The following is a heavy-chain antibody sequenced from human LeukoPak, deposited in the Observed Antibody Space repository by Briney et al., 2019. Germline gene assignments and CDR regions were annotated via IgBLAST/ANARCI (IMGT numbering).Heavy chain of an antibody. Sequence: SETLSLTCTVSGGSISSSSYYWGWIRQPPGKGLEWIGSIYYSGTTYYNPSLKSRVTISVDTSKNQFSLKLSSVTAADTAVYYCARPGGSYYSDAFDIWGQGTMVTVSS. D-gene: IGHD1-26*01. CDR1: GGSISSSSYY. CDR2: IYYSGTT. V-gene: IGHV4-39*01. J-gene: IGHJ3*02. CDR3: ARPGGSYYSDAFDI.